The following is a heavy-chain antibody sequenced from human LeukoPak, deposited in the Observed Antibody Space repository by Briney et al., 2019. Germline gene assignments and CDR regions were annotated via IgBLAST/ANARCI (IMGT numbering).Heavy chain of an antibody. D-gene: IGHD2-2*01. CDR1: GFTFSSYS. V-gene: IGHV3-48*01. CDR2: ISSSSSTI. Sequence: GGSLRLSCAASGFTFSSYSMNWVRLAPGKGLEWVSYISSSSSTIYYADSVKGRFTISRDNAKNSLYLQMNSLRAEDTAVYYCARGQACSSTSCYGFDYWGQGTLVTVSS. J-gene: IGHJ4*02. CDR3: ARGQACSSTSCYGFDY.